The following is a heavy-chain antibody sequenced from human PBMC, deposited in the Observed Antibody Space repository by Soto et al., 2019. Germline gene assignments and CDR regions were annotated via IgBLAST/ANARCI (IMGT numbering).Heavy chain of an antibody. CDR3: AHLFNSPTVTHAFDI. CDR1: GFSLSTSGVG. J-gene: IGHJ3*02. D-gene: IGHD4-17*01. CDR2: IYWDDDK. Sequence: QITLKESGPTLVKPTQTLTLTCTFSGFSLSTSGVGVGWIRQPPGKALEWLALIYWDDDKRYSPSLKSRLTITKDTSKNQVVLTMTNKDAVDTATYYCAHLFNSPTVTHAFDIWGKGTMVTVSS. V-gene: IGHV2-5*02.